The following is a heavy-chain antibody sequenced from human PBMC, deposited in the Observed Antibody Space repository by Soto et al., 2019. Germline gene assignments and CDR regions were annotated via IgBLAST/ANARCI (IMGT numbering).Heavy chain of an antibody. CDR3: ARDPHYYDSSGYSDSSYYYGMDV. J-gene: IGHJ6*02. Sequence: SETRSLTWTVSGGSISSGVYYWIWIRQHPGKVLDWIGYIYYSGSTYYNPSLKSRVTISVDTSKNQFSLKLSSVTAADTAVYYCARDPHYYDSSGYSDSSYYYGMDVWGQGTTVTVSS. CDR1: GGSISSGVYY. D-gene: IGHD3-22*01. CDR2: IYYSGST. V-gene: IGHV4-31*02.